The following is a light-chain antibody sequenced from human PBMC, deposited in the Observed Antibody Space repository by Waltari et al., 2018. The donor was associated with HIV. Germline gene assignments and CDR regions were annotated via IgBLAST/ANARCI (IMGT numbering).Light chain of an antibody. CDR1: EDISRS. Sequence: DIQMTQSPSSLSASVGDRVTITCQANEDISRSLSWYQQKPGKAPRLLIRDASFLGSGDPSRFSGSGSGTHFTFTITNLQPEDIATYYCHQHRALPLTFGEGPKLRSN. CDR3: HQHRALPLT. J-gene: IGKJ4*01. CDR2: DAS. V-gene: IGKV1-33*01.